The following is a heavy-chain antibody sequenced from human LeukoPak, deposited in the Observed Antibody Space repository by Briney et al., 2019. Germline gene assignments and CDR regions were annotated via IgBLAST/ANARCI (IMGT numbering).Heavy chain of an antibody. CDR2: INGDGSST. J-gene: IGHJ3*02. Sequence: PGGSLRLSCAASGFTFSSYWMHWVRQAPGKGLVWVSRINGDGSSTIYADSVKGRFTISRDNAKNTLYLQMNGLRVDDTAVYYCARVISRTTVVTPDAFDIWGQGTMVTVSS. CDR1: GFTFSSYW. CDR3: ARVISRTTVVTPDAFDI. D-gene: IGHD4-23*01. V-gene: IGHV3-74*01.